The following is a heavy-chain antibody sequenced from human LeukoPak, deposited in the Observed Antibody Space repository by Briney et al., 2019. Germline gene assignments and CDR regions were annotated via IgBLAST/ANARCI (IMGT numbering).Heavy chain of an antibody. CDR3: ARGTGTMIY. CDR1: GGSFSGYY. Sequence: NPSETLSLTCAVYGGSFSGYYWSWIRQPPGKGLEWIGEINHSGSTNYNPSLKSRVTISVDTSKNQFSLKLSSVTAADTAVYYCARGTGTMIYWGQGTLVTVSS. CDR2: INHSGST. V-gene: IGHV4-34*01. D-gene: IGHD1-1*01. J-gene: IGHJ4*02.